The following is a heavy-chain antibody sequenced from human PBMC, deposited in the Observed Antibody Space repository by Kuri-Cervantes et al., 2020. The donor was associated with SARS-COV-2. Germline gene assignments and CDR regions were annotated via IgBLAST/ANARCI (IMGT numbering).Heavy chain of an antibody. Sequence: AGSLRLSCAASGFTDSSNYTSWVRQAPGKGLEWVSILYRVGITDYADPMKGRFTISRHNSKNTLYLQMNSLRAEDTDVDYCARGISATVTMEPVDYWGQGTLVTVSS. CDR1: GFTDSSNY. V-gene: IGHV3-53*04. CDR3: ARGISATVTMEPVDY. D-gene: IGHD4-17*01. CDR2: LYRVGIT. J-gene: IGHJ4*02.